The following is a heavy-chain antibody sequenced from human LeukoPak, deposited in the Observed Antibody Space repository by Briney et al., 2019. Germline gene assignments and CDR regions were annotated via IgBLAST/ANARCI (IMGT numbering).Heavy chain of an antibody. CDR1: GFTFSNAW. D-gene: IGHD1-26*01. V-gene: IGHV3-15*01. Sequence: RGGSLRLSCAASGFTFSNAWMSWVRQAPGKGLEWVGRIKSKTDGGTTDYAAPVKGRFTISRDDSKNTLYLQMNSLKTEDTAVYYCTTWELLLYYYGTDVWGQGTTVTVSS. CDR2: IKSKTDGGTT. J-gene: IGHJ6*02. CDR3: TTWELLLYYYGTDV.